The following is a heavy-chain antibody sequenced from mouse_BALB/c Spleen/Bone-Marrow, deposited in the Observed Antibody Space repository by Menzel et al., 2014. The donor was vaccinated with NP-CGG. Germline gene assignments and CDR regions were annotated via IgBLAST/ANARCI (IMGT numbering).Heavy chain of an antibody. CDR2: VLPGSGST. CDR3: AREDGLWYFDV. CDR1: GYTFSSYW. Sequence: QVQLQQSGAELMKPGASVKISCKATGYTFSSYWIEWVKRRPGHGLEWIGEVLPGSGSTNYNERFKGKATFTADTSSNTVYMQLSSLTSEDSAVYYCAREDGLWYFDVWGAGTTVTVSS. D-gene: IGHD1-1*01. J-gene: IGHJ1*01. V-gene: IGHV1-9*01.